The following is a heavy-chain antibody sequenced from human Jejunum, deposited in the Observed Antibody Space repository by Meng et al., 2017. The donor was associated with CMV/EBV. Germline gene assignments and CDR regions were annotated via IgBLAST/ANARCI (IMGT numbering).Heavy chain of an antibody. V-gene: IGHV3-33*06. CDR1: GFPRSSYG. CDR3: AKARQQFVWYFDP. Sequence: ASGFPRSSYGMHWVRQAPGKGLEWVAATWYDGSSEYYADSVKGRFTISRDNSKNSLFLDMNILRDEDTAVYYCAKARQQFVWYFDPWGQGTLVTVSS. CDR2: TWYDGSSE. D-gene: IGHD6-6*01. J-gene: IGHJ4*02.